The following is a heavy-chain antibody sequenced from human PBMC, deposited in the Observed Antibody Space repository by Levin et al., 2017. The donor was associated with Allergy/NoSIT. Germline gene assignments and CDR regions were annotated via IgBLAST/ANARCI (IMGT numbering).Heavy chain of an antibody. CDR3: ASRSPALDY. Sequence: GGSLRLSCAASGFRFSIYGMHWVRQAPGKGLEWVAVIWSDGSKKYYADSVKGRFTISRDNSKNTLYLQMNSLRAEDTAVYYCASRSPALDYWGQGTLVTVSS. CDR2: IWSDGSKK. J-gene: IGHJ4*02. D-gene: IGHD5-24*01. CDR1: GFRFSIYG. V-gene: IGHV3-33*03.